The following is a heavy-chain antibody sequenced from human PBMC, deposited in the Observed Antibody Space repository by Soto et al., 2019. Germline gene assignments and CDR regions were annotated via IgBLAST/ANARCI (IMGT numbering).Heavy chain of an antibody. D-gene: IGHD3-3*01. Sequence: LRLSCAVSGFTFSNAWMSWVRQAPGKGLEWVGRIKSKSDGGTTDYAAPVKGRVAISRDDSSNTLYLQMNSLKTEDTAVYYCTTEHAVFGVVIVPFDYWGQGTLVTVSS. CDR1: GFTFSNAW. CDR2: IKSKSDGGTT. J-gene: IGHJ4*02. CDR3: TTEHAVFGVVIVPFDY. V-gene: IGHV3-15*01.